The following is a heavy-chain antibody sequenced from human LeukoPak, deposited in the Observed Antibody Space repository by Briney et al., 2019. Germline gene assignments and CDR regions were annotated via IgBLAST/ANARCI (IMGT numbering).Heavy chain of an antibody. J-gene: IGHJ4*02. V-gene: IGHV4-59*01. D-gene: IGHD3-22*01. CDR2: IYYSGST. CDR3: ARAAGYYYDSSGYYYYDY. Sequence: SETLSLTCTVSGGSISSYYWSWIRQPPGKGLEWIGYIYYSGSTNYNPSLKSRVTISVDTSKNQFSLKLGSVTAADTAVYYCARAAGYYYDSSGYYYYDYWGQGTLVTVSS. CDR1: GGSISSYY.